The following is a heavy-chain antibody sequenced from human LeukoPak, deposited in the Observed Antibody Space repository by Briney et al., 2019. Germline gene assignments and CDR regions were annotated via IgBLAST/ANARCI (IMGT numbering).Heavy chain of an antibody. CDR2: ISWNSGSI. J-gene: IGHJ4*02. Sequence: GGSLRLPCAASGFTFDDYAMHWVRQAPGKGLEWVSGISWNSGSIGYADSVKGRFTISRDNAKNSLYLQMNSLRAEDTALYYCAKVSRQWLVSTFDYWGQGTLVTVSS. CDR3: AKVSRQWLVSTFDY. V-gene: IGHV3-9*01. D-gene: IGHD6-19*01. CDR1: GFTFDDYA.